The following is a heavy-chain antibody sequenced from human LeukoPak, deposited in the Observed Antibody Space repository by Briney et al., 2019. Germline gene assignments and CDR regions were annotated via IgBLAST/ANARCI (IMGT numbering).Heavy chain of an antibody. V-gene: IGHV3-21*01. CDR1: GFTFSSYS. D-gene: IGHD6-13*01. J-gene: IGHJ4*02. CDR3: ARDHSSSWYGPVDY. CDR2: ISSSSSYI. Sequence: GGSLRLSCAASGFTFSSYSMNWVRQAPGKGLEWVSSISSSSSYIYYADSVKGRFTISRDNAKNSLYLQMNSLRAEDTAVYYCARDHSSSWYGPVDYWGQGTLVTVSS.